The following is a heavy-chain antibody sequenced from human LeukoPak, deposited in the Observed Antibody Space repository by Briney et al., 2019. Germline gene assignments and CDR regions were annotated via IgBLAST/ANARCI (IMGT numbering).Heavy chain of an antibody. J-gene: IGHJ5*02. V-gene: IGHV4-59*11. Sequence: PSETLSLTCTVSGGSISSHYWSWIRQPPGKGLEWIGYIYYSGCTNYSPSLKSRVTISQDTSKNQFSLKLSSVTAADTAVYYCARGSGWFDPWGQGTLVTVSS. CDR2: IYYSGCT. CDR3: ARGSGWFDP. CDR1: GGSISSHY.